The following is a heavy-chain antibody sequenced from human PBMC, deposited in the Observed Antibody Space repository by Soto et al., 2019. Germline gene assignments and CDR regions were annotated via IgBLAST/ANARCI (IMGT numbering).Heavy chain of an antibody. J-gene: IGHJ4*02. CDR1: GFTFSDHA. CDR2: ISGGGSGA. V-gene: IGHV3-23*01. D-gene: IGHD2-15*01. Sequence: PGGSLRLSCTASGFTFSDHAMTWVRQAPGKGLEWVSGISGGGSGAYYADSVKGRFTVSRANSKNTLFLQMDSLRAEDTAVYYCAIDLWWYTHWGQGTLVTVSS. CDR3: AIDLWWYTH.